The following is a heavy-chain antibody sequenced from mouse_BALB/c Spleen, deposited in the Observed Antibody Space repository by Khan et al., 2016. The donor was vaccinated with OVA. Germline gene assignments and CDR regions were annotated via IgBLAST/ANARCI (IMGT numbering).Heavy chain of an antibody. CDR3: TRGGYSSFAY. Sequence: EVQLQQSGTVLARPGASVKMSCKASGYSFTDYLIHWVKQRPGQGLEWIGDIFPGNSDTTYNQKFRDKAKLTADTSASAAYMELSSLTNEDSAVYYGTRGGYSSFAYWGQGTLVTVSA. CDR2: IFPGNSDT. V-gene: IGHV1-5*01. CDR1: GYSFTDYL. D-gene: IGHD1-3*01. J-gene: IGHJ3*01.